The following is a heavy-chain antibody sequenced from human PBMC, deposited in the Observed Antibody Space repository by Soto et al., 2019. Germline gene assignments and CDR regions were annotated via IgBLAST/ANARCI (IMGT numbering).Heavy chain of an antibody. CDR3: AGNIAAAGRRYYGMDV. CDR1: GGSMSGYY. V-gene: IGHV4-4*07. J-gene: IGHJ6*02. D-gene: IGHD6-13*01. CDR2: VYTSDTT. Sequence: QVQLQESGPGLVKPSETLSLTRTVSGGSMSGYYWSWIRQSARKGLEWIGRVYTSDTTYYNPSLKSRVTMSLDTSKNQFSLNLYSLTAADTAVYYCAGNIAAAGRRYYGMDVWGQGTTVTVSS.